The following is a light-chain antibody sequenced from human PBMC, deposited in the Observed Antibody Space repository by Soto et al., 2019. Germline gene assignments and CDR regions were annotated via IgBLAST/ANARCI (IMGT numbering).Light chain of an antibody. CDR1: QSISNW. J-gene: IGKJ1*01. CDR3: QQYNNWPRT. CDR2: DAS. V-gene: IGKV1-5*01. Sequence: DIQMTQSPSTLSASVGDRVTITCRASQSISNWLAWYQQRPGKAPKLLIYDASSLQNWVPSRFSGSGSGTEFTLTISSLQSEDFAVYYCQQYNNWPRTFGQGTKVDIK.